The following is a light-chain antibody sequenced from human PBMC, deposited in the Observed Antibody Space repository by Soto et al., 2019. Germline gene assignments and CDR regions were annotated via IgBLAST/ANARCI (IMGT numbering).Light chain of an antibody. J-gene: IGKJ5*01. Sequence: EIVLTQSPATLSLSPGERATLSCRASRSVTSFLVWYQQKPGRAPRLLIYDASNRATGIPARFSGSGSGTDFTLTISSLEPEDFAVYYCQQRSNWPITFGQGTRLESK. CDR3: QQRSNWPIT. CDR2: DAS. CDR1: RSVTSF. V-gene: IGKV3-11*01.